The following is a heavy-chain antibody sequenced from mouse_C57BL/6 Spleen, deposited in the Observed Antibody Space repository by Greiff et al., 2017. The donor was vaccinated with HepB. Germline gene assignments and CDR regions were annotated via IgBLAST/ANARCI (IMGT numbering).Heavy chain of an antibody. CDR3: ARDKTTVVAYYAMDY. J-gene: IGHJ4*01. D-gene: IGHD1-1*01. CDR1: GFTFSSYA. V-gene: IGHV5-4*01. Sequence: EVMLVESGGGLVKPGGSLKLSCAASGFTFSSYAMSWVRQTPEKRLEWVATISDGGSSTYYPDNVKGRFTISRDNAKNNLYLQMSHLKSEDTAMYYCARDKTTVVAYYAMDYWGQGTSVTVSS. CDR2: ISDGGSST.